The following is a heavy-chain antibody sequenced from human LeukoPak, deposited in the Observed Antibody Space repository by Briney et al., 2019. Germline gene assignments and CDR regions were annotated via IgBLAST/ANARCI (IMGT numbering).Heavy chain of an antibody. D-gene: IGHD3-10*01. J-gene: IGHJ5*02. Sequence: GGSLRLSCAASGFTFSSYSMNWVRQAPGKGLEWVSYISSSSSTIYYADSVKGRFTISRDNAKNSLYLQMNSLRAEDTAVYYCAKDQGAMVRGARGWFDPWGQGTLVTVSS. V-gene: IGHV3-48*01. CDR2: ISSSSSTI. CDR3: AKDQGAMVRGARGWFDP. CDR1: GFTFSSYS.